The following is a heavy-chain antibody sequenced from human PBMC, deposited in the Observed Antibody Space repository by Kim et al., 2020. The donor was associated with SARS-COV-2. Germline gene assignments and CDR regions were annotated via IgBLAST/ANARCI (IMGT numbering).Heavy chain of an antibody. J-gene: IGHJ4*02. V-gene: IGHV3-9*01. CDR2: ISWNSGSI. CDR1: GFTFDDYA. D-gene: IGHD3-22*01. CDR3: AKDKDYDSSGYLDQ. Sequence: GGSLRLSCAASGFTFDDYAMHWVRQAPGKGLEWVSGISWNSGSIGYADSVKGRFTISRDNAKNSLYLQMNSLRAEDTALYYCAKDKDYDSSGYLDQWGQGTLGTVSP.